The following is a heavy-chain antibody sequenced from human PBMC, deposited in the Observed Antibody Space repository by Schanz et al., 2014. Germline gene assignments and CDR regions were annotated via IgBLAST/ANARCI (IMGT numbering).Heavy chain of an antibody. Sequence: EVLLVESGGGLVTPGESLRLSCAASGFTFSSYSMNWVRQAPGKGLEWVSSVSHGGTYIYYADSVRGRFTISRDNAKNSMFLQMHRLRADDTDVYYCASSTSYDILTGPTHTRVDVRYFDLWGRGTLVTVSS. CDR1: GFTFSSYS. CDR3: ASSTSYDILTGPTHTRVDVRYFDL. V-gene: IGHV3-21*02. J-gene: IGHJ2*01. CDR2: VSHGGTYI. D-gene: IGHD3-9*01.